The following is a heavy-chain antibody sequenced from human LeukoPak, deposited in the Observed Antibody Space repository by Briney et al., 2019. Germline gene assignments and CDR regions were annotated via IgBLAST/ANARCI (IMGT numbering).Heavy chain of an antibody. CDR2: INHSGST. J-gene: IGHJ4*02. CDR3: ARGPGGSYRSGLGRRLYYFDY. V-gene: IGHV4-34*01. D-gene: IGHD3-16*02. Sequence: SETLSLTCTVSGGSISSYYWSWIRQPPGKGLEWIGEINHSGSTNYNPSLKSRVTISVDTSKNQFSLKLSSVTAADTAVYYCARGPGGSYRSGLGRRLYYFDYWGQGTLVTVSS. CDR1: GGSISSYY.